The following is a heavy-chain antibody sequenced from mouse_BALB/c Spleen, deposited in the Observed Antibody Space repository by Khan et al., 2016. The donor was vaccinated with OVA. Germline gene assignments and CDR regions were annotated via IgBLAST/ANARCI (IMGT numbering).Heavy chain of an antibody. CDR3: ADHLTGSFAY. CDR2: ISSDGDYT. Sequence: EVKLLESGGDLVKPGGSLKLSCAASGFTFSSYSMSWVRQTPDKRLEWVASISSDGDYTYYPDSVKGRFPISRDNAKNTLYLQMSDLKSEDTAMYYCADHLTGSFAYWGQGTLVTVSA. J-gene: IGHJ3*01. D-gene: IGHD4-1*01. V-gene: IGHV5-6*01. CDR1: GFTFSSYS.